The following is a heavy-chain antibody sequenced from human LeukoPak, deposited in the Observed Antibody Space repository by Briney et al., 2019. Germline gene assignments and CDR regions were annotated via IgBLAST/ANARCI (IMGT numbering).Heavy chain of an antibody. CDR2: IYYSGST. J-gene: IGHJ1*01. CDR3: AREVAAATGGGFQH. CDR1: GGSISSYY. V-gene: IGHV4-59*01. D-gene: IGHD2-2*01. Sequence: SETLSLTCTVSGGSISSYYWSWIRQPPGKGLEWIGYIYYSGSTNYNPSLKSRVTISVDTSKNQFSLKLSSVTAADTAVYYCAREVAAATGGGFQHWGQGTLVTVSS.